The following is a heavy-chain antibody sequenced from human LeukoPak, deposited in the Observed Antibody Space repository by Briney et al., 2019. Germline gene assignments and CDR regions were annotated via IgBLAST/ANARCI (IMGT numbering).Heavy chain of an antibody. J-gene: IGHJ4*02. CDR2: INHSGST. CDR1: GGSFSGYY. D-gene: IGHD2-15*01. CDR3: ASHLYCSGGSCLDY. Sequence: SETPSLTCAVYGGSFSGYYWSWIRQPPGKGLEWIGEINHSGSTNYNPSLKSRVTISVDTSKNQFSLKLSSVTAADTAVYYCASHLYCSGGSCLDYWGQGTLSPSPQ. V-gene: IGHV4-34*01.